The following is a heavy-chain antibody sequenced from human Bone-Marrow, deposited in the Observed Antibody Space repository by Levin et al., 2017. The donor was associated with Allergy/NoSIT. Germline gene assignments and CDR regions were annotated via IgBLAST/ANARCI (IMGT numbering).Heavy chain of an antibody. Sequence: SETLSLTCTVSGDAISDAAYYWSWIRQSAGNKLEWIGRVYTDGNTNYNPSFKSRVTISIDTSRKQFSLTLSSVTAADTAVYFCARDWWRAAKYGDYSVLGWFEPWGRGTLVTVSS. J-gene: IGHJ5*01. D-gene: IGHD3-3*02. V-gene: IGHV4-61*02. CDR1: GDAISDAAYY. CDR3: ARDWWRAAKYGDYSVLGWFEP. CDR2: VYTDGNT.